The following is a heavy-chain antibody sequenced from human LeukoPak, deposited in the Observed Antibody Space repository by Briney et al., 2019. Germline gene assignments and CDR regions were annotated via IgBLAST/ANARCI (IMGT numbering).Heavy chain of an antibody. J-gene: IGHJ4*02. Sequence: PGGSLRLSCAASGFTFSDYYMSWIRQAPGKGLEWVSYISSSGSTIYYADSVKGRFTISRDNSKNSLYLQMNSLRAEDTALYYCAKGYNSLEMATTRYYFDNWGQGTLVTVSS. D-gene: IGHD5-24*01. CDR1: GFTFSDYY. CDR3: AKGYNSLEMATTRYYFDN. CDR2: ISSSGSTI. V-gene: IGHV3-11*01.